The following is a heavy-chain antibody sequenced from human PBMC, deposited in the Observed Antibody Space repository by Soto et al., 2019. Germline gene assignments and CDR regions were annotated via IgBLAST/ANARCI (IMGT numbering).Heavy chain of an antibody. CDR1: GFTFSSYW. Sequence: PGGSLRLSCAASGFTFSSYWMSWVRQAPGKGLEWVANIKQDGSEKYYVDSVKGRFTISRDNAKNSLYLQMNSLRAEDTAVYYCARDSRVQLERREPWFGPWGQGTLVTVSS. V-gene: IGHV3-7*01. CDR3: ARDSRVQLERREPWFGP. D-gene: IGHD1-1*01. CDR2: IKQDGSEK. J-gene: IGHJ5*02.